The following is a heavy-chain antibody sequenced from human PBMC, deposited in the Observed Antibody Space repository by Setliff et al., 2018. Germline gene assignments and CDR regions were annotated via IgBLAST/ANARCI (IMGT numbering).Heavy chain of an antibody. D-gene: IGHD3-9*01. CDR3: ARPSKYYDILTGYYHNWFDP. CDR1: GGSISSSSYY. V-gene: IGHV4-39*01. Sequence: SETVSLTCTVSGGSISSSSYYWGWIRQPPGKGLEWIGSIFYSGSTYYNPSLKSRVTISVDTSKNQFSLKLSSVTAADTAVYYCARPSKYYDILTGYYHNWFDPWGQGTLVTVSS. CDR2: IFYSGST. J-gene: IGHJ5*02.